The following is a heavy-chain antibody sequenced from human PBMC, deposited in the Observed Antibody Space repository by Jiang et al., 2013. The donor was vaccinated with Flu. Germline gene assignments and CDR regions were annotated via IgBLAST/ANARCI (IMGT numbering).Heavy chain of an antibody. J-gene: IGHJ4*02. D-gene: IGHD4-17*01. CDR3: ARERDYGDYDEYHFDY. CDR1: GYTFTNYA. V-gene: IGHV1-3*01. Sequence: GAEVKKPGASVKVSCKTSGYTFTNYAVQWVRQAPGQRLEWMGWINAGNGNTKYSQKLQGRVTITRDTFANTAFMELRTLSSEDTAMYYCARERDYGDYDEYHFDYWGQGTLVTVSS. CDR2: INAGNGNT.